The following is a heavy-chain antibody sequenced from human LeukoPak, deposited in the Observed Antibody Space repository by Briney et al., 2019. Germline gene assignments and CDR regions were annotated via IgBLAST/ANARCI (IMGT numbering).Heavy chain of an antibody. CDR2: FDPEDGET. CDR1: GYTLTELS. J-gene: IGHJ5*02. D-gene: IGHD3-22*01. Sequence: ASVEVSCTVSGYTLTELSMHWVRQAPGKGLEWMGGFDPEDGETIYAQKFQGRVTMTEDTSTDTAYMELSSLRSEDTAVYYCATAYYYDSSPWFDPWGQGTLVTVSS. CDR3: ATAYYYDSSPWFDP. V-gene: IGHV1-24*01.